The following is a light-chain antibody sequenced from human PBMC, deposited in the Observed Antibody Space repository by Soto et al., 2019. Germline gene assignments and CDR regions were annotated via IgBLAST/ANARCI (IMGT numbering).Light chain of an antibody. CDR2: AAS. CDR1: QSISSSY. CDR3: QQSYSTPLT. Sequence: DLQMTQSPSSLSASVGDRVTITCRASQSISSSYLNWYQQKPGKAPKLLIYAASSLQSGVPSRFSGSGSGTDFTLTISSLQPEDFATYYCQQSYSTPLTFGGGTKVEIK. V-gene: IGKV1-39*01. J-gene: IGKJ4*01.